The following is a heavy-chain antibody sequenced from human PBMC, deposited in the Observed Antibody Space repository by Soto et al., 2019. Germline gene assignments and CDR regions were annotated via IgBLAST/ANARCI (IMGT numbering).Heavy chain of an antibody. CDR3: ARGHDILTGWKFNF. V-gene: IGHV1-18*01. J-gene: IGHJ4*02. CDR1: GYDFTNYG. CDR2: ISAYNVNI. Sequence: QVRLVQSGAEVKKPGASVKVSCKTYGYDFTNYGINWVRQAPGQGLEWMGWISAYNVNIVYAQHFRGRATLTTDTSTGSAYMELRSLRSDDTAVYYCARGHDILTGWKFNFWGQGTLVTVSS. D-gene: IGHD3-9*01.